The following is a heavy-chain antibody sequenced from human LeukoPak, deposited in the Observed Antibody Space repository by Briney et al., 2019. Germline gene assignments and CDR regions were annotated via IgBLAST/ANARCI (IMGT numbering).Heavy chain of an antibody. Sequence: GGSLRLSCAASGFTFSSYSMNWVRQAPGKGLEWVSSISSSSSYIYYADSVKGRFTISRDNAKNSLYLQMYSLTAEDTAVYYCVRASHPGGWFDPWGQGTLVTVSS. CDR2: ISSSSSYI. J-gene: IGHJ5*02. CDR3: VRASHPGGWFDP. D-gene: IGHD3-10*01. CDR1: GFTFSSYS. V-gene: IGHV3-21*01.